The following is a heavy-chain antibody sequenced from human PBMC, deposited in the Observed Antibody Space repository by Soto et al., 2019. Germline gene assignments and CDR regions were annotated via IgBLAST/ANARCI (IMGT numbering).Heavy chain of an antibody. CDR2: ISYDGSKK. J-gene: IGHJ6*02. D-gene: IGHD3-22*01. CDR1: VFTFGSYG. CDR3: AKAIENYSTGYYKPFYYFGVDV. Sequence: CAASVFTFGSYGMHWVRQAPGKGLEWVAGISYDGSKKYYGESVKGRFTISSDNSKNTLYLQMNSLRVEDTAVYYCAKAIENYSTGYYKPFYYFGVDVWGQGTTVTVSS. V-gene: IGHV3-30*18.